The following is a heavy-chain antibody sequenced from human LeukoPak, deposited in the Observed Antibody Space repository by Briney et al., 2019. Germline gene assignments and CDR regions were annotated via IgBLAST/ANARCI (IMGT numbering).Heavy chain of an antibody. V-gene: IGHV3-23*01. Sequence: GGSLRLSCAASGFTFTNYAMTWVRQAPGKGLEWVSGISGSGDTTYYADSVKGRFTISRDNSKNTPYLQMNSLRAEDTAVYYCAIPPGARDWGQGTLVTVSS. J-gene: IGHJ4*02. CDR2: ISGSGDTT. D-gene: IGHD1-26*01. CDR3: AIPPGARD. CDR1: GFTFTNYA.